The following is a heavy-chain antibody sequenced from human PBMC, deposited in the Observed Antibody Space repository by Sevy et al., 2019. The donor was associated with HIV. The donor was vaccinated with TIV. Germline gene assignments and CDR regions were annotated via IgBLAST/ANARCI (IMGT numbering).Heavy chain of an antibody. V-gene: IGHV3-48*01. J-gene: IGHJ4*02. CDR3: TRDPASRFPGDYSAHYFDL. CDR2: ICGSGGTI. Sequence: GGSLRLSCEASGFSLSDYSITWVRRAPGKGLEWVSYICGSGGTIYYADSVKGRFTISRDNHKNSVYLQLNSLRGDDTADYFCTRDPASRFPGDYSAHYFDLWGQGTQVTVSS. D-gene: IGHD2-15*01. CDR1: GFSLSDYS.